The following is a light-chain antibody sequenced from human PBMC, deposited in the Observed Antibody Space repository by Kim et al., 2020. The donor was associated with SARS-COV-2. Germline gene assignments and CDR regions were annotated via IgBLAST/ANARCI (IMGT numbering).Light chain of an antibody. CDR1: QNIGNY. Sequence: DIQMTQSPSSLSASVGDRVTITCRASQNIGNYLNWYQQKPGQAPNFLIYAASSLKSGVPSRFSGSGSGTYFTLTISSLQPEDSATYFCQQTYSTRYTFGQGTKLEI. CDR2: AAS. J-gene: IGKJ2*01. CDR3: QQTYSTRYT. V-gene: IGKV1-39*01.